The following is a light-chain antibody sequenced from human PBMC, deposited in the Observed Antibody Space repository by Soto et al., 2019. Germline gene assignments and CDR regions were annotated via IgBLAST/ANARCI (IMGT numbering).Light chain of an antibody. CDR3: QSADSSGTYGDVV. CDR2: KDS. CDR1: ALPKQY. V-gene: IGLV3-25*03. Sequence: SYELTRPPSVSVSPGQTARITCSGDALPKQYAYWYQQKPGQAPVLVIYKDSERPSGIPERFSGSSSGTTVTLTISGVQAEDEADYYCQSADSSGTYGDVVFGGGTKVTVL. J-gene: IGLJ2*01.